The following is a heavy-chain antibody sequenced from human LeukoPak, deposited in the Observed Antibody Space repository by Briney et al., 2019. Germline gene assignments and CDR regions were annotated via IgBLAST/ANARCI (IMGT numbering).Heavy chain of an antibody. CDR2: IKQDGSEK. J-gene: IGHJ4*02. D-gene: IGHD1-26*01. CDR3: TTYSVGATIHSTFDF. V-gene: IGHV3-7*03. CDR1: GFTFSRYW. Sequence: GGSLRLSCAASGFTFSRYWMSWVRQAPGKGLEWLANIKQDGSEKYYVDSVKGRFTISRDNAKNSLYLQMNSLKTEDTAVYYCTTYSVGATIHSTFDFWGQGALVTVSS.